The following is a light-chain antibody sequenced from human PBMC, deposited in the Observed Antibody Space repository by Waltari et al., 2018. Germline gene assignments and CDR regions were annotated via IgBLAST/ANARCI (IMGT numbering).Light chain of an antibody. V-gene: IGLV3-19*01. CDR1: SLRSFF. CDR2: AEN. J-gene: IGLJ2*01. Sequence: SSELTQDPAVSVALGQTVKIRCQGDSLRSFFASWYQQKPGQAPLLVLFAENSRPSGIPDRFSGSSSRYKAYLTITGAQAEDEADYYCKSRDSTGAFVLFGGGTKLTVL. CDR3: KSRDSTGAFVL.